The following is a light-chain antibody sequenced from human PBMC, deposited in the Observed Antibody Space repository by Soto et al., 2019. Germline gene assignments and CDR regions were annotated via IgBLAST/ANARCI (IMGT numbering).Light chain of an antibody. CDR3: QQSYSTPWT. Sequence: DIQMTQSPSSLSASVGDRVTITCRASQSISTYLNWYQQKPGKAPKVLIYVASSLQSGVPSRFSGIGSGTDFTLTIGSLQPEDFATYYCQQSYSTPWTFGQGTKVEIK. V-gene: IGKV1-39*01. J-gene: IGKJ1*01. CDR2: VAS. CDR1: QSISTY.